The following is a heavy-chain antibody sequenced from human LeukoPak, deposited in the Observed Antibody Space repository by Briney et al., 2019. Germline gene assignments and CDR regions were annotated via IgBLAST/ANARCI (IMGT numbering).Heavy chain of an antibody. V-gene: IGHV3-30*02. D-gene: IGHD2/OR15-2a*01. CDR1: GLHFNKYG. J-gene: IGHJ4*02. CDR3: AKRNRTTEFDY. CDR2: IHSDWIDT. Sequence: PGGSLRLPCATSGLHFNKYGMHWVREPSGKGLEWVALIHSDWIDTFCADAAKGRLPVFRDNSKSTRYLQLNSLTPVYTAIYYCAKRNRTTEFDYWGQGTLVTVSS.